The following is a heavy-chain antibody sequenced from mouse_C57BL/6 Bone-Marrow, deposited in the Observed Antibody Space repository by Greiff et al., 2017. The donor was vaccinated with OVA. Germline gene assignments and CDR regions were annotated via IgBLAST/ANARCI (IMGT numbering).Heavy chain of an antibody. D-gene: IGHD1-1*02. CDR3: TRDYCGGVGC. CDR2: ISSGGDYT. J-gene: IGHJ2*01. Sequence: EVQLVESGEGLVKPGGSLKLSCAASGFTFSSYSMPWVRQTPGKRLEWVAYISSGGDYTYYADTVKGRSTISRDNARNTLYLQMSSLKSEDTAMYYCTRDYCGGVGCWGQGTTLAVAS. V-gene: IGHV5-9-1*02. CDR1: GFTFSSYS.